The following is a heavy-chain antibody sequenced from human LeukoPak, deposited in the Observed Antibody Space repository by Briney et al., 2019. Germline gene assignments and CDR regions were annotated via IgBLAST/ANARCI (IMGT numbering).Heavy chain of an antibody. CDR1: GYTFSSYG. CDR3: AREDSSGWYYFDY. CDR2: VSAYNGNT. Sequence: GASVKVSCKASGYTFSSYGISWVRQAPGQGLEWMGWVSAYNGNTNYAEKLQGRVTMTTDTSTSTAYMELRSLRSDDTAVYFCAREDSSGWYYFDYWGQGTLVTVSS. V-gene: IGHV1-18*01. D-gene: IGHD6-19*01. J-gene: IGHJ4*02.